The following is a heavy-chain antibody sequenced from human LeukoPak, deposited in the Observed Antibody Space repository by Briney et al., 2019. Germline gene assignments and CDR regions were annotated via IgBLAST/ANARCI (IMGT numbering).Heavy chain of an antibody. D-gene: IGHD2-8*01. J-gene: IGHJ5*02. CDR1: GFTFSTYA. Sequence: GGSLRLSCAASGFTFSTYAMSWVRQAPGKGLEWVSYISSSGNTIYYADPVKGRFTISRDNAKNSLYLQMNSLRAEDTAVYYCARVGGNCTNGVCYTNWFDPWGQGTLVTVSS. V-gene: IGHV3-48*04. CDR2: ISSSGNTI. CDR3: ARVGGNCTNGVCYTNWFDP.